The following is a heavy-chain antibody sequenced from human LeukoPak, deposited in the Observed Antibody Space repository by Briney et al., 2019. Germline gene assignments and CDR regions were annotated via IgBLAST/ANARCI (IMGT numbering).Heavy chain of an antibody. CDR2: IYSGGST. V-gene: IGHV3-53*01. J-gene: IGHJ4*02. CDR1: GFTVSSNY. CDR3: ASGYSSDYGGNVY. D-gene: IGHD4-23*01. Sequence: PGGSLRLSCAASGFTVSSNYMSWVRQAPGKGLEWVSVIYSGGSTYYADSVKGRFTISRDNSKNTLYLQMNSLRAEDTAVYYCASGYSSDYGGNVYWGRGTLVTVSS.